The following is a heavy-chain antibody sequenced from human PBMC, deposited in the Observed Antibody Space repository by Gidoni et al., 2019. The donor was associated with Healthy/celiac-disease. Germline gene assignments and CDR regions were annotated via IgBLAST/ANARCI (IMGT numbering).Heavy chain of an antibody. Sequence: EVQLVESGGGLVQPGGSLRLSCAASGFTVSSNYMGWVRQAPGKGLEWVSVIYSGGSTYYADSVKGRFTISRDNSKNTLYLQMNSLRAEDTAVYYCATGVGASSTDYYYYYGMDVWGQGTTVTVSS. D-gene: IGHD1-26*01. CDR3: ATGVGASSTDYYYYYGMDV. CDR1: GFTVSSNY. J-gene: IGHJ6*02. CDR2: IYSGGST. V-gene: IGHV3-66*01.